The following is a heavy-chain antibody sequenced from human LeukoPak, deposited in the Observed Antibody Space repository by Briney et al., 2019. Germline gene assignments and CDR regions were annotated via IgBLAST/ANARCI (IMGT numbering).Heavy chain of an antibody. Sequence: GGSLRLSCAASGFSFSIYAMNWVRQAPGKGLQWVSSITGTSDHIYYTDSVKGRFTISRDNAKNSLYLQMNSLRVEDTAIYYCARFVANWNPGGMDVWGQGTTVIVSS. J-gene: IGHJ6*02. D-gene: IGHD1-20*01. CDR2: ITGTSDHI. CDR1: GFSFSIYA. CDR3: ARFVANWNPGGMDV. V-gene: IGHV3-21*01.